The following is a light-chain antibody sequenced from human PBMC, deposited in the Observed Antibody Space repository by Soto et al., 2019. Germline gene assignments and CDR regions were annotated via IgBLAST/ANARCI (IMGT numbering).Light chain of an antibody. CDR1: QSVLSTSNNKNY. V-gene: IGKV4-1*01. CDR3: QQWYSTPYT. Sequence: DIVMTQSPDSLAVSLGERATINCKSSQSVLSTSNNKNYLAWYQQKPGQPPKLLFYWASTRDSGVPDRFSGSGSGTDFALTISSLQAEDVAVHYCQQWYSTPYTFGQGTKLEIK. J-gene: IGKJ2*01. CDR2: WAS.